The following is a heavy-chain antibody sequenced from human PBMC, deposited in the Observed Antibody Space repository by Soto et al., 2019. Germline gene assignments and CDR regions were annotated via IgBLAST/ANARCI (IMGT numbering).Heavy chain of an antibody. CDR1: GFTFSSYA. CDR2: ISYDGSNK. CDR3: ARKAGLVGPFDY. J-gene: IGHJ4*02. D-gene: IGHD1-26*01. V-gene: IGHV3-30-3*01. Sequence: QVQLVESGGGVVQPGRSLRLSCAASGFTFSSYAMHWVRQAPGKGLEWVAVISYDGSNKYYADSVKGRFTISRDNSKNTLYLQMNSLRAEETAVYYCARKAGLVGPFDYWGQGTLVTVSS.